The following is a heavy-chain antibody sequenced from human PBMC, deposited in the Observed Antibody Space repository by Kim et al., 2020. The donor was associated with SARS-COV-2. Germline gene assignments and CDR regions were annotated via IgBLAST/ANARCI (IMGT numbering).Heavy chain of an antibody. J-gene: IGHJ5*01. CDR3: AREAFTMVRGVIITVAS. CDR1: GYTFTSYA. CDR2: INTNTGNP. V-gene: IGHV7-4-1*02. Sequence: ASVKVSCKASGYTFTSYAMNWVRQAPGQGLEWMGWINTNTGNPTYAQGFTGRFVFSLDTSVSTAYLQISSLKAEDTAVYYCAREAFTMVRGVIITVASWGQGTLVTVSS. D-gene: IGHD3-10*01.